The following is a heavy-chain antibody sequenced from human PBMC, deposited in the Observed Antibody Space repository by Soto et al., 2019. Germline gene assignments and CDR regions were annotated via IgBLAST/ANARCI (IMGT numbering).Heavy chain of an antibody. Sequence: QITLKESGPTLVKPTQTLTLTCTFSGFSLSTSGVGVGWIRQPPGKALEWLALIYWDDDKRYSPSLKSRLTITKDTSKNQVVLTRTNMDPVDTATYYCAHRRRYYGSGSYSYYFDYWGQGTLVTVSS. V-gene: IGHV2-5*02. D-gene: IGHD3-10*01. J-gene: IGHJ4*02. CDR3: AHRRRYYGSGSYSYYFDY. CDR1: GFSLSTSGVG. CDR2: IYWDDDK.